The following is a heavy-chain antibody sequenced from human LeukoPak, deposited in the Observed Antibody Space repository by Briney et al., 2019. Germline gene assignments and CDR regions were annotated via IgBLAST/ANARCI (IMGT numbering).Heavy chain of an antibody. Sequence: SQTLSLTCTVSGGSISSGSYCWSWIRQPAGKGLEWIGHIHTSGSTNYNPSLKSRVTISVDTSKNQLSLKLSSVTAADTAVYYCARDGVYSWNLGGFDPWGPGTLVTVSA. CDR1: GGSISSGSYC. CDR2: IHTSGST. J-gene: IGHJ5*02. CDR3: ARDGVYSWNLGGFDP. V-gene: IGHV4-61*09. D-gene: IGHD1-7*01.